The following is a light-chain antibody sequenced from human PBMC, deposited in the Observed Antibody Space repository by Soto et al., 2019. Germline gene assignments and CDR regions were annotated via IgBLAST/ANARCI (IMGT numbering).Light chain of an antibody. CDR3: QQYGSSPPLT. J-gene: IGKJ4*01. CDR1: QSVSSSY. CDR2: GAS. Sequence: EIVLTQSPGTLSLSPGERATLSCRASQSVSSSYLAWYQQKPGQAPRLLIYGASSRATGIPDRFSGSGSGTDFTLTIIRLEPEDFAVYYCQQYGSSPPLTFGGGTKVDIK. V-gene: IGKV3-20*01.